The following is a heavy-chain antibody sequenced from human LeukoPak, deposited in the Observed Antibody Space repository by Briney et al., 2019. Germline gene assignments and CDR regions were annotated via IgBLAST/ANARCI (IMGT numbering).Heavy chain of an antibody. Sequence: SVKVSCKASGGTFSSYAISWVRQAPGQGLEWMGGIIPIFGTANYAQKFQGRVTITADKSMSTAYMELSSLRSEDTAVYYCARESVDTATPFDYWGQGTLVTVSS. CDR1: GGTFSSYA. D-gene: IGHD5-18*01. CDR3: ARESVDTATPFDY. V-gene: IGHV1-69*06. CDR2: IIPIFGTA. J-gene: IGHJ4*02.